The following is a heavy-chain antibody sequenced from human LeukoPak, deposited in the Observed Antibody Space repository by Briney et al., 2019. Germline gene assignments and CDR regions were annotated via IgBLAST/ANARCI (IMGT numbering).Heavy chain of an antibody. J-gene: IGHJ5*02. CDR1: GLTFSNSW. V-gene: IGHV3-74*01. CDR2: MYGDMRDI. Sequence: GGSLRLSCEASGLTFSNSWMHSVRQIPGKGLVWVSRMYGDMRDISYADSVKGRFTISRDNAKNTVYLQMNSLRGEDTAVYYCARDLGLRGSTWGQGTLVTVSS. CDR3: ARDLGLRGST. D-gene: IGHD5-12*01.